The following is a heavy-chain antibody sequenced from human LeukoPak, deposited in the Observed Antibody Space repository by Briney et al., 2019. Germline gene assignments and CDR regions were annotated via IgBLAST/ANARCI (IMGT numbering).Heavy chain of an antibody. CDR3: ARLKRDYGDSLDAFDT. CDR1: GYTFTSYY. Sequence: ASVKVSCKASGYTFTSYYMHWVRQAPGQGLEWMGIINPSGGSTSYAQKFQGRVTMTRDTSTSTVYMELSSLRSEDTAVYYCARLKRDYGDSLDAFDTWGQGTMVTVSS. CDR2: INPSGGST. J-gene: IGHJ3*02. V-gene: IGHV1-46*01. D-gene: IGHD4-17*01.